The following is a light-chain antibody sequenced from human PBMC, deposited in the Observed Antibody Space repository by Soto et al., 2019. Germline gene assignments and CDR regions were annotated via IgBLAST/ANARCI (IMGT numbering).Light chain of an antibody. CDR2: GAS. V-gene: IGKV3-20*01. J-gene: IGKJ1*01. CDR1: QSVSSSY. CDR3: QQYGSSTWT. Sequence: EIVLTQSPGTLSLSPGERATLSCRASQSVSSSYLAWYQQKPGQAPRLLIYGASSRATGTPDRFSGSGSGTDFTLTISRLEPEDFAVYYWQQYGSSTWTFGQGTKVEIK.